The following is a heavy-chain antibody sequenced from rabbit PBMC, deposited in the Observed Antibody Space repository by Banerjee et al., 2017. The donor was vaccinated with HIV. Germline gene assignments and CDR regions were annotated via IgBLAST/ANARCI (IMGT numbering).Heavy chain of an antibody. J-gene: IGHJ4*01. CDR1: GFSFSSYYY. CDR3: ARVSSSDIFIFNL. CDR2: IYTSSGST. Sequence: QQQLVESGGGLVKPGGTLTLTCKASGFSFSSYYYMCWVRQAPGKGLELIACIYTSSGSTWYASWAKGRFTISKSTSLNTVTLQMTNLTGADTATYFCARVSSSDIFIFNLWGPGTLVTVS. V-gene: IGHV1S43*01. D-gene: IGHD1-1*01.